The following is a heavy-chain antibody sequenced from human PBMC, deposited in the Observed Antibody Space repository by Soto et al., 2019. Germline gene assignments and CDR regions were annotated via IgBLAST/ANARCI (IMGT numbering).Heavy chain of an antibody. V-gene: IGHV3-23*01. CDR3: AKDRDVVVVAAEDCDY. Sequence: GGSLRLSCAASGFTFISYAMSWVRQAPGKGLELVSAISGSGGSTYYADSVKGRFTISRDNSKNTLYLQMNSLRAEDTAVYYCAKDRDVVVVAAEDCDYWGQGTLVTVSS. CDR2: ISGSGGST. J-gene: IGHJ4*02. D-gene: IGHD2-15*01. CDR1: GFTFISYA.